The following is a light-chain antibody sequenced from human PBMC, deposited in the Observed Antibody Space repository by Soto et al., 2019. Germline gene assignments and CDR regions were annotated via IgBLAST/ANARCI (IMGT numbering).Light chain of an antibody. CDR2: AVN. CDR3: CSYTGTTARTTAYV. V-gene: IGLV2-14*03. CDR1: SSDVCGYNY. J-gene: IGLJ1*01. Sequence: QSALTQPASVSGSPGQSIAISCTGTSSDVCGYNYVSWYQHHPGKAPKLMIYAVNNRPSGVSDRFSGSKSGNTASLTISGLQAEDEADYYCCSYTGTTARTTAYVFGTGTKLTVL.